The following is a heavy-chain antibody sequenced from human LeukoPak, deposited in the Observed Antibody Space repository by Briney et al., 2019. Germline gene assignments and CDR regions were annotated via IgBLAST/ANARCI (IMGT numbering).Heavy chain of an antibody. CDR2: IYHSGST. Sequence: PSETLSLTCTVSGGSISSSSYYWGWIRQPPGKGLEWIGAIYHSGSTYYNPSLKSRVAISVDTSKNQFSLRLSSVFAADTAVYYCARSGPYYYHYVDVWGKGTTVAVSS. V-gene: IGHV4-39*07. D-gene: IGHD3-10*01. CDR1: GGSISSSSYY. CDR3: ARSGPYYYHYVDV. J-gene: IGHJ6*03.